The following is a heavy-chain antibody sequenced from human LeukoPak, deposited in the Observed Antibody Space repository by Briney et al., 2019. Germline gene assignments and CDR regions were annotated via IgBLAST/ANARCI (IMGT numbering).Heavy chain of an antibody. CDR2: INHSGST. V-gene: IGHV4-34*01. CDR3: ARAVWGSYFDY. D-gene: IGHD3-16*01. J-gene: IGHJ4*02. Sequence: ASETLSLTCAVSGGSFSGYYWSWIRQPPGKGLEWIGEINHSGSTNYNPSLKSRVTISVDTSKNQFSLKRSSVTAADTAVYYCARAVWGSYFDYWGQGTLVTVSS. CDR1: GGSFSGYY.